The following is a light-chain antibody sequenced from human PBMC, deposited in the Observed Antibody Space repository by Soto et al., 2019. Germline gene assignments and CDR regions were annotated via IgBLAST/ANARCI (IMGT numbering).Light chain of an antibody. V-gene: IGLV1-40*01. CDR3: AAWDASLSACG. CDR1: SSNIGAGYD. J-gene: IGLJ1*01. Sequence: QSVLTQPPSVSGAPGQRVTISCTGSSSNIGAGYDVHWYQQLPGTAPKLLIYGNSNRPSGVPDRFSGSKSGTSASLAITGLQAEDEAAYYCAAWDASLSACGFGNGTKVTVL. CDR2: GNS.